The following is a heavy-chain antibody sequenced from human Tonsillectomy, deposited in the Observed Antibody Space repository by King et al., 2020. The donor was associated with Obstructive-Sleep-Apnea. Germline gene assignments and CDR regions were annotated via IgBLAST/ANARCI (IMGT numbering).Heavy chain of an antibody. CDR1: GFTFSYYG. V-gene: IGHV3-33*01. D-gene: IGHD2-21*02. CDR2: IWNDGSKK. J-gene: IGHJ4*02. CDR3: ARGLGGDPWYFDY. Sequence: VQLVESGGGVVQPGRSLRLSCAASGFTFSYYGMHWVRQAPGKGLEWVGVIWNDGSKKYYADSVKGRFTISSDNSKNTLYLQMNSLRAEDTAVYYCARGLGGDPWYFDYWGQGTLVTVSS.